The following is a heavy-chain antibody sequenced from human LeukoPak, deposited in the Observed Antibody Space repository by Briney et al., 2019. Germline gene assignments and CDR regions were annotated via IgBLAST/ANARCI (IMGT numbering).Heavy chain of an antibody. V-gene: IGHV1-69*06. J-gene: IGHJ4*02. Sequence: GASVKVSCKASGGTFSSYAISWVRQAPGQGLEWMGGIIPIFGTANYAQKFQGRVTITADKSTSTAYMELSSLRSEDTAVYYCASHGSGSYAFDCWGQGTLVTVSS. CDR2: IIPIFGTA. CDR1: GGTFSSYA. CDR3: ASHGSGSYAFDC. D-gene: IGHD3-10*01.